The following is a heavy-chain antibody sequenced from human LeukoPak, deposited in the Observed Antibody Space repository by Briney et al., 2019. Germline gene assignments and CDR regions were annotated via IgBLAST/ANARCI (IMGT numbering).Heavy chain of an antibody. Sequence: SVKVSCKASGGTFSSYAISWVRQAPGQGLEWMGRIIPILGIANYAQKFQGRVTITADKSTSTAYMELSSLRSEDTAVYYCARDRRLYYYDSSGYYYVYWGQGTLVTVSS. CDR3: ARDRRLYYYDSSGYYYVY. CDR2: IIPILGIA. CDR1: GGTFSSYA. V-gene: IGHV1-69*04. D-gene: IGHD3-22*01. J-gene: IGHJ4*02.